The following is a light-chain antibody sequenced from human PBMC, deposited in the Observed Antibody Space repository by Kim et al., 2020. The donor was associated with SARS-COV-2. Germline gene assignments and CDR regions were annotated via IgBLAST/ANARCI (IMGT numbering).Light chain of an antibody. Sequence: GDRVTITCRASQSISSWLAWYQQKPGKAPKLLIYDASSLESGVPSRFSGSGSGTEFILTISSLQPDDFATYYCQQYNSYSGTFGQGTKVDIK. CDR2: DAS. CDR1: QSISSW. V-gene: IGKV1-5*01. CDR3: QQYNSYSGT. J-gene: IGKJ1*01.